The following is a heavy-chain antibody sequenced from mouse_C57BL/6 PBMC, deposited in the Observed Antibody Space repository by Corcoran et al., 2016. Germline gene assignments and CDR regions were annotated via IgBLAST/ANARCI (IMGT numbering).Heavy chain of an antibody. V-gene: IGHV3-6*01. CDR3: ASLYDGYSFDY. D-gene: IGHD2-3*01. Sequence: DVQLQESGLGLVKPSQSLSLTCSVTGYSITSGYYWNWIRQFPGNKLEWMGYISYDGSNNYNPSLKNRISITRDTSKNQFFLKLNSVTTEDTATYYCASLYDGYSFDYWGQGTTLTVSS. J-gene: IGHJ2*01. CDR1: GYSITSGYY. CDR2: ISYDGSN.